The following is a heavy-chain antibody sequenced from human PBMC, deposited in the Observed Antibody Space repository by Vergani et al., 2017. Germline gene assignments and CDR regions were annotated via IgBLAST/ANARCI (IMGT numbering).Heavy chain of an antibody. CDR3: ARDWLAAAGRGGWFDP. CDR2: IYTSGST. V-gene: IGHV4-61*02. CDR1: GGSISSGSYY. Sequence: QVQLQESGPGLVKPSQTLSLTCTVSGGSISSGSYYWSWIRQPAGKGLEWIGRIYTSGSTNYNLSLKSRVTISVDTSKNQFSLKLSSVTAADTAVYYCARDWLAAAGRGGWFDPWGQGTLVTVSS. D-gene: IGHD6-13*01. J-gene: IGHJ5*02.